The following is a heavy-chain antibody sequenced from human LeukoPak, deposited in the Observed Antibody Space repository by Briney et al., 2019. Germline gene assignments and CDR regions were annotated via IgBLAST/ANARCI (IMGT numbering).Heavy chain of an antibody. D-gene: IGHD5-18*01. CDR2: ISSSSSYI. J-gene: IGHJ4*02. V-gene: IGHV3-21*01. CDR3: ARESSFPSTNIQLWHDPTPPDY. CDR1: GFTFSSYS. Sequence: GGSLRLSCAASGFTFSSYSMNWVRQAPGKGLEWVSSISSSSSYIYYADSVKGRFTISRDNAKNSLYLQMNSLRAEDTAVYYCARESSFPSTNIQLWHDPTPPDYWGQGTLVTVSS.